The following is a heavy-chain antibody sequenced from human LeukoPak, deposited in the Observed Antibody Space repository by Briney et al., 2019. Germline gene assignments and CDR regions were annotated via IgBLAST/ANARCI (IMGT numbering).Heavy chain of an antibody. CDR2: IKQDGSDK. J-gene: IGHJ4*02. CDR1: GFTFSSYA. CDR3: ASLDRNDYFDY. Sequence: QPGGSLRLSCVASGFTFSSYAMHWVRQAPGKGLEWVANIKQDGSDKYYVDSVKGRFTISRDNAKNSLYLQMNSLRAEDTAVYYCASLDRNDYFDYWGQGTLVTVSS. V-gene: IGHV3-7*01.